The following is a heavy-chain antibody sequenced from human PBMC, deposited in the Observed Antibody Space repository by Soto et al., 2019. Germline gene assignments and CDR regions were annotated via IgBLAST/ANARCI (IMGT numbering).Heavy chain of an antibody. V-gene: IGHV1-8*01. CDR2: MDPNSGST. J-gene: IGHJ6*02. CDR1: GYTFTTYD. CDR3: ARERKFDFWRKGLGV. Sequence: ASVTVSCKASGYTFTTYDINWVRQAPGQGLEWLGWMDPNSGSTGYAQNFKGRITITRNISRTTANMELSSLQSEDPAVSTCARERKFDFWRKGLGVWGQATTVTLSS. D-gene: IGHD3-3*01.